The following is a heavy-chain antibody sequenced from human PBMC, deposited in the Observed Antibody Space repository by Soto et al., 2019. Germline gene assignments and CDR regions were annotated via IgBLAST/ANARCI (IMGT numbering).Heavy chain of an antibody. CDR3: TSRRDWTAVDPLDY. D-gene: IGHD5-18*01. J-gene: IGHJ4*02. V-gene: IGHV3-73*01. Sequence: GGSLRLSCAASGFTFSDSAMHWVRQASGKGLEWVGRIRNKGNNYATAYTASVKGRFTISRDDSKNTVYLQMNSLKIDDTAVYYCTSRRDWTAVDPLDYWGLGSLVTVSS. CDR1: GFTFSDSA. CDR2: IRNKGNNYAT.